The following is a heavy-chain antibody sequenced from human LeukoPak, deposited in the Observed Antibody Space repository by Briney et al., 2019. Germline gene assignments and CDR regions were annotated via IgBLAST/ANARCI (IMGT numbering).Heavy chain of an antibody. CDR2: IYPGDSDT. Sequence: GESLKISCKGSGYSFTSYWIGWVRQMPGKGLEWMGIIYPGDSDTRYSPSFQGQVTISADKSISTAYLQWSSLKASDTAMYYCARRGYYYDSNGYYYGWFDPWGQGTLVTVSS. CDR1: GYSFTSYW. V-gene: IGHV5-51*01. D-gene: IGHD3-22*01. J-gene: IGHJ5*02. CDR3: ARRGYYYDSNGYYYGWFDP.